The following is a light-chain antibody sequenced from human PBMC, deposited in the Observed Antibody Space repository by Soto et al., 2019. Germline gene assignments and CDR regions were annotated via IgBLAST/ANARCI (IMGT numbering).Light chain of an antibody. CDR2: STS. CDR3: LLFYGGAQMGV. J-gene: IGLJ2*01. CDR1: TGAVTSGYY. V-gene: IGLV7-43*01. Sequence: QTVVTQEPSLTVSPGGTVTLTCASSTGAVTSGYYPNWFQQIPGQPPRALIYSTSYRHSWTPARFSGSLLGGKAALTLSGVQPEDEAEYYCLLFYGGAQMGVFGGGTKLTVL.